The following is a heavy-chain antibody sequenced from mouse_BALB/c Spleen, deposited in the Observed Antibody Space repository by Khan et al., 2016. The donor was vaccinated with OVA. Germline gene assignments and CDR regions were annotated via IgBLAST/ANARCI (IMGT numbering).Heavy chain of an antibody. CDR2: ISYGGST. Sequence: EVQLVESGPGLVKPSQSLSLTCTVTGYSITSDYAWDWIRQFPGNKLEWMGYISYGGSTSYNPSLKSRISITRDTSKNQFFLQLNSETTEDTATYYCARKNYYGYAMDYWGQGTSVTVSS. J-gene: IGHJ4*01. D-gene: IGHD1-1*01. CDR3: ARKNYYGYAMDY. CDR1: GYSITSDYA. V-gene: IGHV3-2*02.